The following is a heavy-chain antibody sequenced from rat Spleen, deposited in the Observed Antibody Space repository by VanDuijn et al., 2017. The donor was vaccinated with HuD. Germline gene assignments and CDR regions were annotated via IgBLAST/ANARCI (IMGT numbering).Heavy chain of an antibody. CDR1: GFTFSNYD. Sequence: EVQLVESGGGLVQPGRSLKLSCAASGFTFSNYDMAWVRQAPTKGLEWVASISPSGGNTFYRDSVKGRFTISRDTARNTLYLQMDSLRSEDTATYYCARLATDYFDYWGQGVMLTVSS. CDR2: ISPSGGNT. V-gene: IGHV5S13*01. J-gene: IGHJ2*01. CDR3: ARLATDYFDY. D-gene: IGHD3-4*01.